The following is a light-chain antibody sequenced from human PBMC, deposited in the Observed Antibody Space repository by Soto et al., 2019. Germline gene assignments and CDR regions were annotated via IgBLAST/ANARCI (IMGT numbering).Light chain of an antibody. CDR3: QEYGTSRT. V-gene: IGKV3-20*01. J-gene: IGKJ1*01. CDR2: GAS. CDR1: QSVSTNY. Sequence: EIVWTQSPGTLSLSPGERATLSCRASQSVSTNYLAWYQQKPGQAPRLLIYGASSRATGIPDRFSGTGSGTDFTLTISRLEPEDFAVYYCQEYGTSRTFGQGTKVEIK.